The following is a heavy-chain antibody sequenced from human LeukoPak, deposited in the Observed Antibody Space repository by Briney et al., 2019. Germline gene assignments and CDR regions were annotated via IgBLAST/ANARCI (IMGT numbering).Heavy chain of an antibody. V-gene: IGHV3-74*01. D-gene: IGHD3-3*01. J-gene: IGHJ5*02. CDR3: VSDLCGGDDQ. CDR2: IDEDGKTI. Sequence: HPGGSLRLSCAASGFTFNSYWMHWVRQAPGKGLVWVSRIDEDGKTIDYADSVKGRFTISRDNAKDTLYLQMSSRRDEDTAVYYCVSDLCGGDDQWGRGTLVTVSS. CDR1: GFTFNSYW.